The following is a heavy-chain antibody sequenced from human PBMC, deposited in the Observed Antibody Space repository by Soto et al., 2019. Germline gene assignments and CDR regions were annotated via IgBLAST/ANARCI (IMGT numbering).Heavy chain of an antibody. Sequence: GGSLRLSCEASGFALSDYAMHWVRQAPGEGLEWVAIISYDGSEKKYADSVKGRFTISRDNSKDTVYLQMSSLTGNDTAVYYCARDLLAAYSHSGMIGYWGQGSLVTVSS. V-gene: IGHV3-30*14. D-gene: IGHD3-10*01. CDR3: ARDLLAAYSHSGMIGY. J-gene: IGHJ4*02. CDR2: ISYDGSEK. CDR1: GFALSDYA.